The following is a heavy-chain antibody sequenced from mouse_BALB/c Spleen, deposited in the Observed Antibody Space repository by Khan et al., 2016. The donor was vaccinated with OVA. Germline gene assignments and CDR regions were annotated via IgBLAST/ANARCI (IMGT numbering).Heavy chain of an antibody. J-gene: IGHJ2*01. CDR2: IRLKSDDYVT. V-gene: IGHV6-6*02. CDR1: GFTFSNYW. D-gene: IGHD3-3*01. Sequence: EVKLEESGGGLVQPGGSMKLSCVASGFTFSNYWMNWVRQSPEKGLEWVAEIRLKSDDYVTPYAESVQWRFTISRDDSKSSVDLQMSNLRAEDSGIYYCWIQLWGQGTTLTVSS. CDR3: WIQL.